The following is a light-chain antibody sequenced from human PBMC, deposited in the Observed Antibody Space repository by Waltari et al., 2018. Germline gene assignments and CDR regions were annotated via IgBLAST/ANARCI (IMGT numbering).Light chain of an antibody. CDR3: DSRDSTGELVV. V-gene: IGLV3-19*01. Sequence: SSELTQDPAVSVALGQTVRITCQGDRLRRHYASWYQQKPGKAPILVFYAKDQRPSGVPDRFSGSSSGDTAFLTITGAQAEDEGDYFCDSRDSTGELVVFGGGTTLTVL. CDR2: AKD. CDR1: RLRRHY. J-gene: IGLJ2*01.